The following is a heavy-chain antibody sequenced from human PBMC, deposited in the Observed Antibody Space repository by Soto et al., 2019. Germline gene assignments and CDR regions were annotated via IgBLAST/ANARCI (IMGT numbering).Heavy chain of an antibody. CDR3: ARSRNLDV. CDR1: GGSFSGWH. V-gene: IGHV4-34*01. D-gene: IGHD1-1*01. Sequence: QVQVQQWGAGLLKFPETLSLTCAVNGGSFSGWHWNWIRQPPGKGLEWIGEASHTGGTNYNPSLESRVTISVDRSRNQLSLKLTSVSAADTAVYYCARSRNLDVWGPGTTVIVSS. CDR2: ASHTGGT. J-gene: IGHJ6*02.